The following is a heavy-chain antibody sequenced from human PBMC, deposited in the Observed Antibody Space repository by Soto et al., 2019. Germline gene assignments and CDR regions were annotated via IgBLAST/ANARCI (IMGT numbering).Heavy chain of an antibody. D-gene: IGHD3-22*01. CDR2: IVPIFGA. CDR1: GGTFSNYG. V-gene: IGHV1-69*12. J-gene: IGHJ6*02. CDR3: ARGGSDYEGSGYYQGHV. Sequence: QVQLVQSGAEVKKPGSSVKVSCKSSGGTFSNYGFSWVRQAPGQGLECMGVIVPIFGAEHPQKFQGRVTITADESTNTGILELRGVRSEDTAGYYCARGGSDYEGSGYYQGHVWGQGTTVTVSS.